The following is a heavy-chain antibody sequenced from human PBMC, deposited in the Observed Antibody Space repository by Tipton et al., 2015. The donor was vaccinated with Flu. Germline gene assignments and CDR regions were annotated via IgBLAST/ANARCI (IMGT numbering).Heavy chain of an antibody. J-gene: IGHJ3*02. Sequence: GSLRLSCAASGFTFSSYSMNWVRQAPGKGLEWVSYISSSSSTIYYADSVKGRFTISRDNAKNSLYLQMNSLRAEDTAVYYCAREGYGGYDEGDAFDIWGQGTMVTVSS. CDR1: GFTFSSYS. D-gene: IGHD5-12*01. CDR2: ISSSSSTI. V-gene: IGHV3-48*04. CDR3: AREGYGGYDEGDAFDI.